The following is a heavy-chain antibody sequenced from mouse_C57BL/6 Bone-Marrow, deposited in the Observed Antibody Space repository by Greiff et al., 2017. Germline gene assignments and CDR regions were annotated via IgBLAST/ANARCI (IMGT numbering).Heavy chain of an antibody. CDR2: IDPENGDT. Sequence: EVQLQQSGAELVRPGASVKLSCTASGFNIKDDYMHWVKQRPEQGLEWIGWIDPENGDTEYASKFQGKATITADTSSNPSYLQLSSLTSEDTAVYYCTTGAWFAYWGQGTLVTVSA. J-gene: IGHJ3*01. CDR3: TTGAWFAY. V-gene: IGHV14-4*01. CDR1: GFNIKDDY.